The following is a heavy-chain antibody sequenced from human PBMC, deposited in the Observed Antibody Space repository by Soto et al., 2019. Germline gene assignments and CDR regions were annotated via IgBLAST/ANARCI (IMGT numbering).Heavy chain of an antibody. CDR3: ASQSYSSNPLRFHP. Sequence: QVQLQESGPGLVQPSETLSLTCTVSGGSITGYYWSWIRQPPGKGPEWIGNIHYSGSTNYNPSLKTRLPVPVDTSKRQLSLRLSSLTAAETPVYYCASQSYSSNPLRFHPWGQGPLVTVSS. CDR1: GGSITGYY. J-gene: IGHJ5*02. V-gene: IGHV4-59*12. CDR2: IHYSGST. D-gene: IGHD4-4*01.